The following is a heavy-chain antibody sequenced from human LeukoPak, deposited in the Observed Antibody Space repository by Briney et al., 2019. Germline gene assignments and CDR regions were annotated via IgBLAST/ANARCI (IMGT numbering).Heavy chain of an antibody. CDR1: GGSISSDSYY. D-gene: IGHD6-6*01. CDR3: AKESSSWAFDI. Sequence: SQTLSLTCTVSGGSISSDSYYWSWIRQPAGKGLEWIGRIYISGSTNYNPSLKSRVTISVDTSKNQFSLKLSSVTAADTAVYYCAKESSSWAFDIWGQGTMVTVSS. V-gene: IGHV4-61*02. J-gene: IGHJ3*02. CDR2: IYISGST.